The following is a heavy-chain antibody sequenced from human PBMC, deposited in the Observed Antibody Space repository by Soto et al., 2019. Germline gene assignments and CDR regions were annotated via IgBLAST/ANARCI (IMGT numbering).Heavy chain of an antibody. CDR3: ARGVFGDYVPIHYYMDV. CDR1: GGSFSGYY. CDR2: INHSGST. J-gene: IGHJ6*03. Sequence: QVQLQQWGAGLLKPSETLSLTCAVYGGSFSGYYWSWIRQPPGKGLEWIGEINHSGSTNYNPSLKSRVTISVDTSKNQFSLKLSSVTAADTAVYYCARGVFGDYVPIHYYMDVWGKGTTVTVSS. V-gene: IGHV4-34*01. D-gene: IGHD4-17*01.